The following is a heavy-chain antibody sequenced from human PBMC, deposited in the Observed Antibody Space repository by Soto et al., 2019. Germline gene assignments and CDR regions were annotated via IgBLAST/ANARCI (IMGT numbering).Heavy chain of an antibody. Sequence: QVQLVQSGTEVKKPGSSVKVSCKASGGTFRNYPINWVRQAPGQGLEWMGSIFPLTDIPDYAQNFQARLTISADKSTSTAYMELSLLTSDDTAMYFCARGPLVVLNYFESWGQGTLGTVSS. J-gene: IGHJ4*02. CDR3: ARGPLVVLNYFES. CDR1: GGTFRNYP. CDR2: IFPLTDIP. V-gene: IGHV1-69*02.